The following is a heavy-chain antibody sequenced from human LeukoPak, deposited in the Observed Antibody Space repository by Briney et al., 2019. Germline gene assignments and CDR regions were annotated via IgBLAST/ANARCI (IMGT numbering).Heavy chain of an antibody. CDR1: GGCISSGGYY. Sequence: SQTLSLTCTVSGGCISSGGYYWSWIRQPPGKGLEWIGYIYHSGSTYYNPSLKGRVTISVDRSKNQFSLKLSSVTAADTAVYYCARVVGTYFDYWGQGTLVTVSS. CDR2: IYHSGST. D-gene: IGHD1-26*01. J-gene: IGHJ4*02. CDR3: ARVVGTYFDY. V-gene: IGHV4-30-2*01.